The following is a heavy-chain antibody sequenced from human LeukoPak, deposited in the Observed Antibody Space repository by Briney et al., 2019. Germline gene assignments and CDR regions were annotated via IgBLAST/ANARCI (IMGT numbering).Heavy chain of an antibody. CDR2: IYHSGST. CDR3: ATGYSSTWYYFDY. V-gene: IGHV4-59*01. J-gene: IGHJ4*02. D-gene: IGHD6-13*01. CDR1: GDSISSYY. Sequence: SETLSLTCTVSGDSISSYYWSWIRQPPGQGLEWIGYIYHSGSTNYNPSPKSRVTISADTSKDQFSLKLASVTAADTAVYYCATGYSSTWYYFDYWGQGSLVGVSS.